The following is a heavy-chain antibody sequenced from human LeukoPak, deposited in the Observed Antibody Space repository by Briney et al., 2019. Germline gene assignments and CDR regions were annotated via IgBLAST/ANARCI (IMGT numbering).Heavy chain of an antibody. J-gene: IGHJ4*02. CDR1: GGSISSYY. Sequence: PSETLSLTCTVSGGSISSYYWSWIRQPPGKELEWIGYIHYSGSTNYNPSLKSRATISVDTSNNQFSLKPSSVTAADTAVYYCARRRYSGYDWDYWGQGTLVTVSS. D-gene: IGHD5-12*01. CDR3: ARRRYSGYDWDY. V-gene: IGHV4-59*08. CDR2: IHYSGST.